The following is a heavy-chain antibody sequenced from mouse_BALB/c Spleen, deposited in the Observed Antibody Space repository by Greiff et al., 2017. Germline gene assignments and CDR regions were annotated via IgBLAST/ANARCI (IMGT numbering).Heavy chain of an antibody. V-gene: IGHV1-55*01. CDR1: GYNFTSYW. Sequence: VQLQQSGAELVKPGTSVKLSCKASGYNFTSYWINWVKLRPGQGLEWIGDIYPGSGSTNYNEKFKSNATLTVDTSSSTAYMQLSSLASEDSALYYCARDSIYDGYYPYFDYWGQGTTLTVSS. D-gene: IGHD2-3*01. CDR2: IYPGSGST. J-gene: IGHJ2*01. CDR3: ARDSIYDGYYPYFDY.